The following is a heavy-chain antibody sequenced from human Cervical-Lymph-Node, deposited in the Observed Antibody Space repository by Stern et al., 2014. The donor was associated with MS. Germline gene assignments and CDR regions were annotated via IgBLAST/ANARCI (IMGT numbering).Heavy chain of an antibody. CDR1: GYTFTIYT. J-gene: IGHJ4*02. Sequence: QVQLVQSGAEVKKPGASVKVSCKASGYTFTIYTVHWVRQAPGQRLEWMGWINAGNGHTKYSQKFQDRVTISRDTSASTAFMELSSLRSEDTAVYYCARAGIGRWLQFRNFDYWGQGTPVTVSS. V-gene: IGHV1-3*01. CDR3: ARAGIGRWLQFRNFDY. CDR2: INAGNGHT. D-gene: IGHD5-24*01.